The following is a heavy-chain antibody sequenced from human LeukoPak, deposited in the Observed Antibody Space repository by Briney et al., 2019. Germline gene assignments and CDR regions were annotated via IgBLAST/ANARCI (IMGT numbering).Heavy chain of an antibody. D-gene: IGHD2-15*01. CDR3: AKVTYCSGGSCYEAPGY. J-gene: IGHJ4*02. V-gene: IGHV3-30*02. CDR2: IRYDGSNK. Sequence: VAFIRYDGSNKYYADSVKGRFTISRDKSKNTLYLQMNSLRAEDTAVYYCAKVTYCSGGSCYEAPGYWGQGTLVTVSS.